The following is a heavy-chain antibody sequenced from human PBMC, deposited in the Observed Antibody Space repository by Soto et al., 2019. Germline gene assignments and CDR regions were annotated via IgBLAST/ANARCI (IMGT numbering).Heavy chain of an antibody. CDR2: ISSSSNYI. J-gene: IGHJ4*02. V-gene: IGHV3-21*02. Sequence: EVQLVESGGGLVKPGGSLRLSCTASGFTFSSYNMNWVRQAPGKGLEWVSSISSSSNYIYYADSMKGRFTISRDNXKNSRYLQMTSLRAEDTAVYYCAREHAYGDPNSVDYWGQGTLVTVSS. CDR3: AREHAYGDPNSVDY. D-gene: IGHD4-17*01. CDR1: GFTFSSYN.